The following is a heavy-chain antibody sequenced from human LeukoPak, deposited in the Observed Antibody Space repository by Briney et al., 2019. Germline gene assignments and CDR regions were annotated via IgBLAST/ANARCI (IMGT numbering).Heavy chain of an antibody. V-gene: IGHV3-23*01. Sequence: SGGSLRLSCAASGFTFSSYAMSWVRQAPGKGLEWISAISGSGGSTYYADSVKGRFTISRDNAKNSLYLQMNSLRAEDTAVYYCARGESAIAARPGDYWGQGTLVTVSS. CDR3: ARGESAIAARPGDY. D-gene: IGHD6-6*01. CDR1: GFTFSSYA. CDR2: ISGSGGST. J-gene: IGHJ4*02.